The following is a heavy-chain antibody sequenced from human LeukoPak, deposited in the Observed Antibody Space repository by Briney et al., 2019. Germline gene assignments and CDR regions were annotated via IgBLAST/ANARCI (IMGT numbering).Heavy chain of an antibody. CDR3: ARERGSSWKTNNNWFDP. D-gene: IGHD6-13*01. J-gene: IGHJ5*02. V-gene: IGHV4-59*01. Sequence: SETLSLTCTVSGGSISSYYWSWIRQPPGKGLEWIGYIYYSGSTNYNPSLKNRVTISVDTSKNQFSLKLSSVTAADTAMYYCARERGSSWKTNNNWFDPWGQGTLVTVSS. CDR2: IYYSGST. CDR1: GGSISSYY.